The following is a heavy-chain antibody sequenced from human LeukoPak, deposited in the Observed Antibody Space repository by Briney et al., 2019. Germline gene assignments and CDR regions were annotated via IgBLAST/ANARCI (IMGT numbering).Heavy chain of an antibody. Sequence: PGGSLRLSCAASGFTFSSYAMHWVRQAPGKGLEWVAVISYDGSNKYYADSVKGRFTISRDNSKNTLYLQMNSLRAEDTAVYYCARAAWQSSSWSTYFDYWGQGTLVTVSS. D-gene: IGHD6-13*01. V-gene: IGHV3-30*04. CDR2: ISYDGSNK. CDR3: ARAAWQSSSWSTYFDY. CDR1: GFTFSSYA. J-gene: IGHJ4*02.